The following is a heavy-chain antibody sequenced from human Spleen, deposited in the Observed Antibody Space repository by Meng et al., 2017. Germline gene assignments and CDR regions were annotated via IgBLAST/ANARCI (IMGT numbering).Heavy chain of an antibody. CDR1: GGSISSYY. Sequence: SETLSLTCTVSGGSISSYYWSWIRQPPGKGLEWIGNIYYSGSTNYNPSLKSRVTISVDTSKNQFSLKLSSVTAADTAVYYCARGAGAYYYGSGSYWNDAFDIWGQGTMVTVSS. CDR2: IYYSGST. V-gene: IGHV4-59*01. J-gene: IGHJ3*02. CDR3: ARGAGAYYYGSGSYWNDAFDI. D-gene: IGHD3-10*01.